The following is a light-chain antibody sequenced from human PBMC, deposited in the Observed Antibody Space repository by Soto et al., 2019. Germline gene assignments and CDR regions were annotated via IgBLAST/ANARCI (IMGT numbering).Light chain of an antibody. V-gene: IGKV3-20*01. CDR3: HQYGSSHT. Sequence: EIVLTQSPGTLSLSPGDRVTLSCRASQRVSSRYLAWYQQKAGQAPRLLIYGASTRATGIPDRFSGSGSGTDFTLTISRLESEDFAFYYCHQYGSSHTFGQGTKLEIK. CDR2: GAS. CDR1: QRVSSRY. J-gene: IGKJ2*01.